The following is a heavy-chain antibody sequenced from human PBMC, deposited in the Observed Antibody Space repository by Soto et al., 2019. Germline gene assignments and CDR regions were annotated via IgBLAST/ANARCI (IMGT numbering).Heavy chain of an antibody. D-gene: IGHD5-18*01. CDR3: ASNLDTAFYYFDY. Sequence: SETLSLTFTVSGGSISSYYWSWIRQPPGKGLEWIGYIYYSGSTNYNPSLKSRVTISVDTSKNQFSLKLSSVTAADTAVYYCASNLDTAFYYFDYWGQGTLVTVSS. CDR2: IYYSGST. V-gene: IGHV4-59*08. J-gene: IGHJ4*02. CDR1: GGSISSYY.